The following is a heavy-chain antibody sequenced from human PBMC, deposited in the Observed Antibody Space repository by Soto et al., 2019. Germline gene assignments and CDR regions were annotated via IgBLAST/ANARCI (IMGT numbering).Heavy chain of an antibody. CDR1: GFTVGNNY. D-gene: IGHD3-10*01. CDR3: AKDGRGSGSHYNSFGY. V-gene: IGHV3-53*01. CDR2: IYSTGTT. Sequence: EVQLVESGGGLIQPGGSLKLSCAASGFTVGNNYMSWVRQAPGKGLEWVSLIYSTGTTKYADSVKGRFTVSRENAKNPLYLQMNSLRAEDTAVYYCAKDGRGSGSHYNSFGYWGQGTLVTVSS. J-gene: IGHJ4*02.